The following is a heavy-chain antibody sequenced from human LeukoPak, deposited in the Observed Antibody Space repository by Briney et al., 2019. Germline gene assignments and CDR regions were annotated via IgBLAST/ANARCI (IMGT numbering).Heavy chain of an antibody. Sequence: GASVKVSCKASGGTLSSYAISWVRQAPGQGLEWMGGIIPIFGTANYAQKFQGRVTITADESTSTAYMELSSLRSEDTAVYYCARGKHGDLYYYYYYMDVWGKGTTVTISS. CDR2: IIPIFGTA. V-gene: IGHV1-69*13. D-gene: IGHD4-17*01. CDR1: GGTLSSYA. CDR3: ARGKHGDLYYYYYYMDV. J-gene: IGHJ6*03.